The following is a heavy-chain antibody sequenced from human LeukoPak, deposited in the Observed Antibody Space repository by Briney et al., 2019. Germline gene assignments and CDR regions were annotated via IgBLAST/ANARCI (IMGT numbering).Heavy chain of an antibody. J-gene: IGHJ3*02. Sequence: GGSLRLSCAASGFTFSSYWMSWVRQAPGKGLEWVAIIKQDGSEKYYVDSVKGRFTISRDNAKNSLYLQMNSLRAEDTAVYYCARTRYYDSSGYYYAFDIWGQGTMVTVSS. CDR2: IKQDGSEK. V-gene: IGHV3-7*01. D-gene: IGHD3-22*01. CDR3: ARTRYYDSSGYYYAFDI. CDR1: GFTFSSYW.